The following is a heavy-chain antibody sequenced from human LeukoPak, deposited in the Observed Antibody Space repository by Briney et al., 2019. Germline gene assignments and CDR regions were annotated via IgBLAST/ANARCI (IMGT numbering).Heavy chain of an antibody. V-gene: IGHV3-64D*06. CDR2: IHHNGEMT. J-gene: IGHJ4*02. CDR1: GFTLTWHV. CDR3: VREMSGKYSFDY. Sequence: GGSLRLSCAASGFTLTWHVMHWVRQAPGKALEYVSFIHHNGEMTSYAESVRGRFTVSRDNSKNTLFLELSSLRTDDTAVYYCVREMSGKYSFDYWGQGTLVIVST. D-gene: IGHD1-26*01.